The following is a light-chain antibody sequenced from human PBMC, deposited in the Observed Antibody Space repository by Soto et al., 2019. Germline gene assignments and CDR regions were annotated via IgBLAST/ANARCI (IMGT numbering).Light chain of an antibody. CDR1: QTLSRSW. J-gene: IGKJ5*01. CDR2: GAS. CDR3: QQYDRPPIT. V-gene: IGKV3-20*01. Sequence: EVVLTQSPGTLSLSPGERATLSCRATQTLSRSWLAWYQHKPGQAPRLLVSGASRRASGIPDRFSGGGAGTDFTLTISRLEPGDSALYYCQQYDRPPITFGQGTRLEI.